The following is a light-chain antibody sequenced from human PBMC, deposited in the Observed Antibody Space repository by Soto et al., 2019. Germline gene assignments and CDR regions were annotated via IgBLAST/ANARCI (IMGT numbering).Light chain of an antibody. CDR1: QNIDNH. CDR2: AAS. J-gene: IGKJ5*01. V-gene: IGKV1-39*01. CDR3: QQSSNSPPIT. Sequence: IQMTQTPSSLSASVGDSGSMCWCASQNIDNHLNWYRQRSGEAPEVLIYAASALRDGVSSRVSGRGYGTEFTLTIKNLVPEDFATYYCQQSSNSPPITFGQGTRLEIK.